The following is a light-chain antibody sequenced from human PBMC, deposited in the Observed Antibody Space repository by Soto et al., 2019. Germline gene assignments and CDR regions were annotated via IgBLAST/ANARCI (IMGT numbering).Light chain of an antibody. CDR1: QNIGNY. CDR3: QQRHMWPIT. Sequence: IQMTQSPSSLSASVGDRVSITCRASQNIGNYLNWYQQKPGKAPRLLIYGASSLESGVPSRFSGSGSGTDFTLTISSLEPEDSAVYYCQQRHMWPITFGQGTRLEIK. V-gene: IGKV1-39*01. J-gene: IGKJ5*01. CDR2: GAS.